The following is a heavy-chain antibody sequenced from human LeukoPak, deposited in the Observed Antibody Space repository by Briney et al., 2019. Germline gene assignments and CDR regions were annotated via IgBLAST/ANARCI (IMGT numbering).Heavy chain of an antibody. CDR2: FDPEDGET. CDR3: ALLRAHQTP. V-gene: IGHV1-24*01. Sequence: ASVKVSCKVSGYTLTELSMHWVRQAPGKGLEWMGGFDPEDGETIYAQKLQGRVTMTTDTSTSTAYMELRSLRSDDTAVYYCALLRAHQTPWGQGTMVTVSS. D-gene: IGHD1-26*01. CDR1: GYTLTELS. J-gene: IGHJ3*01.